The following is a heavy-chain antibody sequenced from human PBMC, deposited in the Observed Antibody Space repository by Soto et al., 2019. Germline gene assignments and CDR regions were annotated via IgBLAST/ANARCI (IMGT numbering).Heavy chain of an antibody. Sequence: GASVKVSCKASGGTFSSYAISWVRQAPGQGLEWMGGIIPIFGTANYAQKSQGRVTITADESTSTAYMELSSLRSEDTAVYYCAREGDCSGGSCYYYYYGMDVWGQGTTVTVSS. V-gene: IGHV1-69*13. CDR3: AREGDCSGGSCYYYYYGMDV. J-gene: IGHJ6*02. CDR2: IIPIFGTA. D-gene: IGHD2-15*01. CDR1: GGTFSSYA.